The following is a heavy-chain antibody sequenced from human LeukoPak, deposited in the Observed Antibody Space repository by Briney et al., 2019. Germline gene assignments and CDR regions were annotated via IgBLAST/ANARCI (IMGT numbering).Heavy chain of an antibody. Sequence: PGGSLRLSCAASGFSSSSYSMSWVRQAPGKGLEWVSGINWNGGRTGYADSAKGRFTISRDNARNSLFLQMNNLRAEDTALYYCARASSSDWNYFDYWGQGTLVTVSS. J-gene: IGHJ4*02. V-gene: IGHV3-20*04. D-gene: IGHD6-19*01. CDR3: ARASSSDWNYFDY. CDR2: INWNGGRT. CDR1: GFSSSSYS.